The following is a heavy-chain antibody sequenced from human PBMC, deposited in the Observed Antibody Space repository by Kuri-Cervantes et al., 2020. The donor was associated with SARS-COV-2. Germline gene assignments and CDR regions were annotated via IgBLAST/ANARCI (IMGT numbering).Heavy chain of an antibody. CDR1: GGSISSYY. J-gene: IGHJ4*03. CDR3: ARRGLYYDSSGYSNPFNY. Sequence: GSLRLSCTVSGGSISSYYWSWIRQPPGKGLEWIGYIYYTGSTNYNPSLKSRVTISVDTSKNQFSLKLSSVTAADTAVYYCARRGLYYDSSGYSNPFNYWAQRPLAPFP. D-gene: IGHD3-22*01. CDR2: IYYTGST. V-gene: IGHV4-59*08.